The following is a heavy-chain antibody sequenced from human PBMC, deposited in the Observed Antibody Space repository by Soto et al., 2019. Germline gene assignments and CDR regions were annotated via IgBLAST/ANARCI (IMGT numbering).Heavy chain of an antibody. CDR3: AKASSGLRYYFDS. CDR2: TSYDGLNT. J-gene: IGHJ4*02. CDR1: GFSLSSFS. Sequence: GGTLRLSCAAYGFSLSSFSMHWVRQAPGKGLEWVATTSYDGLNTFYRELVRGRIFISSATTKNTLFLLMDSLTTDDTAVYCCAKASSGLRYYFDSWGQGTLVTVSS. V-gene: IGHV3-30-3*01. D-gene: IGHD3-9*01.